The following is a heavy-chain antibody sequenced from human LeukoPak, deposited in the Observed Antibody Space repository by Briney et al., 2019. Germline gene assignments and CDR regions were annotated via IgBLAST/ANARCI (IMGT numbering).Heavy chain of an antibody. D-gene: IGHD6-13*01. CDR3: TKGIAGVSAVWGY. J-gene: IGHJ4*02. CDR2: IRTKVNTYAT. CDR1: GVTFSGSA. Sequence: GGSLRLSCAVSGVTFSGSAIHWVRQTSGKGLEWVGRIRTKVNTYATAYGESVKGRFTISRDDSKNAAYLQMNSLKTDDSAVYYCTKGIAGVSAVWGYWGEGTLVTVSS. V-gene: IGHV3-73*01.